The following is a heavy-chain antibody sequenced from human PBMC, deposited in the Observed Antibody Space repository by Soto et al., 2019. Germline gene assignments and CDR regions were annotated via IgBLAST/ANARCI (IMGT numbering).Heavy chain of an antibody. V-gene: IGHV4-34*01. CDR1: GGSFSGYY. Sequence: QVQLQQWGAGLLKPSETLSLTCAVYGGSFSGYYWSWIRQPPGKGLEWIGEINHSGSTNYNPSLKIRVTISVDTSKNQFSLKLSSVTAADTAVYYCARATRYYDSSGYYSNYYYYGMDVWGQGTTVTVSS. CDR3: ARATRYYDSSGYYSNYYYYGMDV. J-gene: IGHJ6*02. D-gene: IGHD3-22*01. CDR2: INHSGST.